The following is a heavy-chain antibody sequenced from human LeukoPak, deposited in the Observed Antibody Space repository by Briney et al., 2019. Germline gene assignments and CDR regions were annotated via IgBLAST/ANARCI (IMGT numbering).Heavy chain of an antibody. CDR1: GGTFSSYA. J-gene: IGHJ4*02. CDR2: IIPIVGIA. D-gene: IGHD5-24*01. V-gene: IGHV1-69*04. CDR3: ARDGEMATIYFDY. Sequence: SVKVSCKASGGTFSSYALSWVRQAPGQELEWMGTIIPIVGIANYAQRFQGRVTITADKSTSTAYMELSSLRSEDTAVYYCARDGEMATIYFDYWGQGTLVTVSS.